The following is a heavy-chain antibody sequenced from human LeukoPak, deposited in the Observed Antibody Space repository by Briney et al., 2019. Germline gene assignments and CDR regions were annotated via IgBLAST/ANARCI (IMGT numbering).Heavy chain of an antibody. CDR3: ARPPDLAATGY. D-gene: IGHD2-15*01. J-gene: IGHJ4*02. CDR2: VYHTGPT. V-gene: IGHV4-39*01. CDR1: GGSLSKSPYY. Sequence: SETLSLTCSVSGGSLSKSPYYWGWIRPTPGTGLEWIGSVYHTGPTYYNPSLKSRVAISVETSRNQFSLRLTSVTAADTAVYFCARPPDLAATGYWGQGILVVVPS.